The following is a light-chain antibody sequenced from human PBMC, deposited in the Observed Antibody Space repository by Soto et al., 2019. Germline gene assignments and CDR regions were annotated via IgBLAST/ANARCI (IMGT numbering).Light chain of an antibody. Sequence: PGERATLSCRASQSVGSAYLAWYQQRPGQAPRLLIYGGSSRATGIPDRFSGRGSGTDFSLTISRLEPEDFALYYCQQYDSSPIPFGQGTRLEIK. J-gene: IGKJ5*01. CDR1: QSVGSAY. CDR3: QQYDSSPIP. V-gene: IGKV3-20*01. CDR2: GGS.